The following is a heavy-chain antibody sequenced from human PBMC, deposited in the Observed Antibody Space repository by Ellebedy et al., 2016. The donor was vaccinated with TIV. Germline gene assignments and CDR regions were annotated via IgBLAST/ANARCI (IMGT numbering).Heavy chain of an antibody. CDR1: GYTFTNYG. CDR3: ASLGGREPNWFDP. CDR2: INPGNGNT. J-gene: IGHJ5*02. D-gene: IGHD1-14*01. Sequence: AASVKVSCKASGYTFTNYGLHWARQAPGQRLEWMGWINPGNGNTRYSQKFQGRVTLTRDTSASEGYMELSSLTSEDTAVYYCASLGGREPNWFDPWGQGTLVTVSS. V-gene: IGHV1-3*01.